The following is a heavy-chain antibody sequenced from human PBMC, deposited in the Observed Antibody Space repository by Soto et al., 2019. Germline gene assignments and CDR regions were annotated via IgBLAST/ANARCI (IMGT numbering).Heavy chain of an antibody. CDR2: IYYSGST. D-gene: IGHD3-10*01. Sequence: QVQLQESGPGLVKPSQTLSLPCTVSGGSISSGGYYWSWIRQHPGKGLEWIGYIYYSGSTYYKPSLKSRLSISVDTSKNQFSLKLSSVTAADTAVYYCVRWFGEVMFDYWGQGTLVTVSS. J-gene: IGHJ4*02. CDR3: VRWFGEVMFDY. CDR1: GGSISSGGYY. V-gene: IGHV4-31*03.